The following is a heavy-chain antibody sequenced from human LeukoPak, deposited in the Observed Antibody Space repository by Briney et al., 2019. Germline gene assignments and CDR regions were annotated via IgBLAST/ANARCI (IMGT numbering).Heavy chain of an antibody. J-gene: IGHJ4*02. V-gene: IGHV3-30-3*01. D-gene: IGHD3-3*01. CDR1: GFTFSSYA. Sequence: GGSLRLSCAASGFTFSSYAMHWVRQAPGKGLEWVAVISYDGSNKYYADSVKGRFTISRDNSKNTLYLQMNSLRAEDTAVYYRARANYDFWGPFDYWGQGTLVTVSS. CDR2: ISYDGSNK. CDR3: ARANYDFWGPFDY.